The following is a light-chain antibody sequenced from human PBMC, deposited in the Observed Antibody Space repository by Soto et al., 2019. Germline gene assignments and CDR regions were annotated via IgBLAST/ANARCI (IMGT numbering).Light chain of an antibody. V-gene: IGLV2-14*01. CDR1: SSYVGAYDY. J-gene: IGLJ6*01. Sequence: QSVLAQPASVSRSPGQSITICCAGPSSYVGAYDYVSWFQHYPGKAPKLLCYEVTNRPSGVSDRFSGSRSGNLASLTISGLQAEDEADYYCSSYTITNTLVFGSGTKVTVL. CDR3: SSYTITNTLV. CDR2: EVT.